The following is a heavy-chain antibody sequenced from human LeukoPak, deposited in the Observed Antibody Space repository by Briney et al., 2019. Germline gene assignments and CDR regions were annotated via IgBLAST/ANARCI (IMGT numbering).Heavy chain of an antibody. CDR3: ARHDKGNESGAFDY. CDR1: GGSISSSY. J-gene: IGHJ4*02. CDR2: LSYSGNT. Sequence: SETLSLTCTVSGGSISSSYWGWIRQSPGKGLEWIGYLSYSGNTKYNPSLKSRVTISVDTSENQFSLKLSSVTAADTAVYYCARHDKGNESGAFDYWGQGTLVTVSS. V-gene: IGHV4-59*08.